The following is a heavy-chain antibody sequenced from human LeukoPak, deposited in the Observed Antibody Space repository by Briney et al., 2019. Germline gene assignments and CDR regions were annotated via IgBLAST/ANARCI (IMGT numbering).Heavy chain of an antibody. CDR2: ISHSGST. Sequence: SETLSLTCAVYGGSFSGYYWSWIRQPPGKGLEWIGEISHSGSTNCNPSLKSRVTISVDTSKNQFSLKLSSVTAADTAVYYRARGAGRTWGQGALVTVSS. D-gene: IGHD1-26*01. J-gene: IGHJ5*02. CDR3: ARGAGRT. CDR1: GGSFSGYY. V-gene: IGHV4-34*01.